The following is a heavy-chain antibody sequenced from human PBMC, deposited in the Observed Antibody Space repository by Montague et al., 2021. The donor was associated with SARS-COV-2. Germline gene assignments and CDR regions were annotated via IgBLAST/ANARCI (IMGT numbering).Heavy chain of an antibody. D-gene: IGHD3-3*01. CDR1: GVSITSDIYF. J-gene: IGHJ5*02. CDR3: ASYDFWSGYTDDL. CDR2: VYPLATN. Sequence: TLSLTCTVSGVSITSDIYFWHWFRQPAGKGLEWIGRVYPLATNKYNPSLGSRLTLAFDTSKNQISLNLTSVTAADAAVYYRASYDFWSGYTDDLWGPGIRVTVSS. V-gene: IGHV4-61*02.